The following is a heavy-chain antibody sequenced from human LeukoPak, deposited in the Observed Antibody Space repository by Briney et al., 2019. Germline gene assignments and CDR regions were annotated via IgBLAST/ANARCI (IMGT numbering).Heavy chain of an antibody. CDR1: GFTFDDYG. D-gene: IGHD1-26*01. J-gene: IGHJ4*02. Sequence: GGSLRPSCAASGFTFDDYGMSWVRQAPGKGLEWVSGINWHGGSTGYADSVKGRFTISRDNAKNSLYLQMNSLRAEDTAVYYCARSHRRWELLDYWGQGTLVTVSS. V-gene: IGHV3-20*04. CDR2: INWHGGST. CDR3: ARSHRRWELLDY.